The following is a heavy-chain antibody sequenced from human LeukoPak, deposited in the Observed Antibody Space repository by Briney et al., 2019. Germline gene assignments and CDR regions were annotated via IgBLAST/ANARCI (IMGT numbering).Heavy chain of an antibody. CDR2: INHSGST. CDR3: ARDYYYYYGMDV. J-gene: IGHJ6*02. CDR1: GGSFSGYY. Sequence: SETLSLTCAVYGGSFSGYYWSWIRQPPGKGLEWIGEINHSGSTNYNPSLKSRVTISVDTSKNQFSLKLSSVTAADTAVYYCARDYYYYYGMDVWGQGPRSPSP. V-gene: IGHV4-34*01.